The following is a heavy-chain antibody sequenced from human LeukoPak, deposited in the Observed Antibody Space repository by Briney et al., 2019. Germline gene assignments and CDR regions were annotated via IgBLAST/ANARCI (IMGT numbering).Heavy chain of an antibody. CDR3: AKEGAFPIITYDS. Sequence: PGGSLRLSCAASGFTFSGFWMNWVRQAPGKGLEWVANINQDGTEKYFVDSVKGRFTISRDNAKRSAYLQMNSLRAEDTAVYYCAKEGAFPIITYDSWGQGTLVTVSS. D-gene: IGHD3-10*01. J-gene: IGHJ5*01. CDR1: GFTFSGFW. V-gene: IGHV3-7*01. CDR2: INQDGTEK.